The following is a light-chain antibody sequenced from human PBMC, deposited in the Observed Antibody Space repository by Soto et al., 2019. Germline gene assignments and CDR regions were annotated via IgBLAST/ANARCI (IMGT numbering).Light chain of an antibody. CDR1: QSVSSN. J-gene: IGKJ1*01. V-gene: IGKV3-20*01. Sequence: EIVMTQSPVTLSVSPGERVTLSFRASQSVSSNLAWYQQKPGQAPSLLIYGASSRATGIPDRFSGSGSGTDFTLTISRLEPEDFAVYYCQQYGSSGTFGQGTKVGIK. CDR2: GAS. CDR3: QQYGSSGT.